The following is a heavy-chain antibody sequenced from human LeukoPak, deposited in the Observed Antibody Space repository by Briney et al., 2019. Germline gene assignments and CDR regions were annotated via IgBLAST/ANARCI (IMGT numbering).Heavy chain of an antibody. D-gene: IGHD4-17*01. CDR1: GYTFIDYY. CDR3: AILIDGEIDY. Sequence: ASVKVSCKASGYTFIDYYMHWVRQAPGQGLEWLGCINPNSGGRNYAQKFQGRVTMTRDTSISTAYMELSRLRSDDTAVYYCAILIDGEIDYWGQGTLVTVSS. V-gene: IGHV1-2*02. J-gene: IGHJ4*02. CDR2: INPNSGGR.